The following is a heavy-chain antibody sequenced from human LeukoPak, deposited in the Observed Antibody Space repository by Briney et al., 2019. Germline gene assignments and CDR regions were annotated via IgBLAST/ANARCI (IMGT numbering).Heavy chain of an antibody. Sequence: SQTLSLTCAISGDSVSSNSAAWNWIRQSPSRGLEWLGRTYYRSKWYNDYAVSVKSRITINPDTPKNQFSLKLNSVTAADTAVYYCARASQGSNSEFDYWGQGTLVTVSS. CDR2: TYYRSKWYN. J-gene: IGHJ4*02. D-gene: IGHD4-23*01. CDR3: ARASQGSNSEFDY. V-gene: IGHV6-1*01. CDR1: GDSVSSNSAA.